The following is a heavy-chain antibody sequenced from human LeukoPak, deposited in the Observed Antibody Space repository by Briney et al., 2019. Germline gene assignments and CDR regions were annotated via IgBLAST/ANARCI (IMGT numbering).Heavy chain of an antibody. Sequence: SETLSLTCSVSGDSISRGGFYWSWIRQPAGKGLEWIGRIYTSGSTNYNPSLKSRVTMSVDTSKNQFSLKLSSVTAADTAVYYCARGPGRGPGRYYYYMDVWGKGTTVTVSS. J-gene: IGHJ6*03. V-gene: IGHV4-61*02. CDR1: GDSISRGGFY. CDR2: IYTSGST. CDR3: ARGPGRGPGRYYYYMDV.